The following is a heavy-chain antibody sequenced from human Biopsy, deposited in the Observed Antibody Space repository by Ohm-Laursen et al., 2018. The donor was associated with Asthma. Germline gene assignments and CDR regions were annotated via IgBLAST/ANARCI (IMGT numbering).Heavy chain of an antibody. CDR3: TRREYSDSRISPLDL. CDR2: IKHDGSEK. J-gene: IGHJ3*01. CDR1: GFTFGDYC. Sequence: SLRLSCAASGFTFGDYCMSWVRQVPGQGLEWVANIKHDGSEKNHVDSLKGRFTISRDNAKNLLFLQMNSLRAEDTAVYYCTRREYSDSRISPLDLWGHGIMVTVSP. V-gene: IGHV3-7*01. D-gene: IGHD3-22*01.